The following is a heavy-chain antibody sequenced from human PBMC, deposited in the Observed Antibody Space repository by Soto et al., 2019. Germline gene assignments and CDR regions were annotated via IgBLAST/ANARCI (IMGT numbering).Heavy chain of an antibody. CDR2: INHSGST. CDR3: ARDMVAVAAQGHYYYYYGMDV. D-gene: IGHD6-19*01. V-gene: IGHV4-34*01. J-gene: IGHJ6*02. Sequence: SETLSLTCAVYGGSFSGYYWSWIRQPPGKGLEWIGEINHSGSTNYNPSLKSRVTISVDTSKNQFSLKLSSVTAADTAVYYCARDMVAVAAQGHYYYYYGMDVWGQGTTVTVSS. CDR1: GGSFSGYY.